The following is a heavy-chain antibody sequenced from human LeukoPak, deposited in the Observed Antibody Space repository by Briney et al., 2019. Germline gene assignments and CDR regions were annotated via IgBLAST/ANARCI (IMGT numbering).Heavy chain of an antibody. D-gene: IGHD2-8*02. J-gene: IGHJ4*02. Sequence: GGSLRLSCAASGFTFDDYGMNWVRQPPGKGLEWVSSIFPSGGEIHYADSVRGRFTISRDNSKNTLSLQMNSLRAEDKAFYYCGTYRQVLLPFESWGQGTLVTVSS. CDR2: IFPSGGEI. CDR1: GFTFDDYG. CDR3: GTYRQVLLPFES. V-gene: IGHV3-23*01.